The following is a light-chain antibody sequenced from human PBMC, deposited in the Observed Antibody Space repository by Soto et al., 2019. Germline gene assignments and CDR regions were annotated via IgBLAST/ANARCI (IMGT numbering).Light chain of an antibody. CDR2: KAS. V-gene: IGKV1-5*03. J-gene: IGKJ1*01. CDR1: QTISSW. Sequence: DIRMSQSSPTVSGTVGARGTITCRASQTISSWLAWYQQKPGKAPKLLIYKASTLKSGVPSRFSGSGSGTEFTLTISSLQPDDFATYYCQQYNDYWTFGLGTKVDI. CDR3: QQYNDYWT.